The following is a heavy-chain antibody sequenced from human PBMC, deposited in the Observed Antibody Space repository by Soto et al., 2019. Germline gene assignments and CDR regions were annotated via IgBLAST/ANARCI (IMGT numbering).Heavy chain of an antibody. D-gene: IGHD7-27*01. J-gene: IGHJ4*02. CDR1: GGSFNGYY. CDR2: INHSGST. Sequence: SETLSLTCAVYGGSFNGYYWSWIRQPPGKGLEWIGEINHSGSTKYNPSLKSRVTISVDTSKNQFSLNLTSLTAADTAIYYCARANWYSEYWGQGTLVTVSS. CDR3: ARANWYSEY. V-gene: IGHV4-34*01.